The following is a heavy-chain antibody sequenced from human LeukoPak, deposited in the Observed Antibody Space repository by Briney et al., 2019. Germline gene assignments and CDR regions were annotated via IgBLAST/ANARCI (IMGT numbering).Heavy chain of an antibody. Sequence: SETLSLTCSVSGGSISTYYWSWIRQPPGKGLEWIGYVYYSGVTNYSPSLRSRVTISVDTSKKQFSLKLTSVTAADTAVYYRARDVPMTTRAFDIWGQGTMVTVSS. J-gene: IGHJ3*02. D-gene: IGHD1-1*01. V-gene: IGHV4-59*13. CDR2: VYYSGVT. CDR1: GGSISTYY. CDR3: ARDVPMTTRAFDI.